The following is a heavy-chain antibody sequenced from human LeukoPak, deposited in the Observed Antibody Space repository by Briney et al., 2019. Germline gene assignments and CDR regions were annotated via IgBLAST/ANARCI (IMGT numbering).Heavy chain of an antibody. CDR3: AAWSDSSGWYSDF. Sequence: SVKVSCKASGFTFTSSAVQWVRQARGQRLEWIGWIVVGSGNTNYAQKFQERVTITRDMSTSTAYMELSSLRSEDTAVYYCAAWSDSSGWYSDFWGQGTLVTVSS. V-gene: IGHV1-58*01. D-gene: IGHD6-19*01. CDR2: IVVGSGNT. CDR1: GFTFTSSA. J-gene: IGHJ4*02.